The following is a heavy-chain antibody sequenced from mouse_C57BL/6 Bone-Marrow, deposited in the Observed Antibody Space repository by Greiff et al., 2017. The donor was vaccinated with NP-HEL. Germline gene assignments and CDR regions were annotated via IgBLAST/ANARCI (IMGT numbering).Heavy chain of an antibody. V-gene: IGHV5-16*01. CDR3: ARDGGWLLHWYFDV. D-gene: IGHD2-3*01. CDR1: GFTFSDYY. Sequence: EVNLVESEGGLVQPGSSMKLSCTASGFTFSDYYMAWFRQVPETGLEWVANINYDGSSTYYLDSLKSRFIISRDNAKNILYLQMSSLKSEDTATYYCARDGGWLLHWYFDVWGTGTTVTVSS. CDR2: INYDGSST. J-gene: IGHJ1*03.